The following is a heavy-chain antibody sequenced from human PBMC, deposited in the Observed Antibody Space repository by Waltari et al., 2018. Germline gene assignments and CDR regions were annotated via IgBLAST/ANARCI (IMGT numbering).Heavy chain of an antibody. CDR2: ISSDGTNT. CDR1: GFTLSDHV. D-gene: IGHD2-15*01. J-gene: IGHJ6*03. V-gene: IGHV3-30-3*01. CDR3: ARGIRRYCNGGTCYTGGFYYMDV. Sequence: QVQLEESGGGVVQPGRSLRLSCAASGFTLSDHVMNWVRQAPGKGPRGLEGVAGISSDGTNTYYADSVKGRFTISRDNSKNTVYLQTNGLRAEDTAVYFCARGIRRYCNGGTCYTGGFYYMDVWGKGSTVTVSS.